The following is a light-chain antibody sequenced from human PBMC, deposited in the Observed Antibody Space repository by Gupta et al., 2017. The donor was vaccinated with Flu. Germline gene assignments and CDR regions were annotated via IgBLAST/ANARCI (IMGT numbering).Light chain of an antibody. Sequence: SSELTQDPAVSVALGQTVRITCQGDSLRSYSASWYQQKPRQAPVLVIYGKNNRPSGIPDRFSGSSSGSTASVTITGAQAEDEGDYYCNSRDTSSNHVIFGGGTKLTVL. J-gene: IGLJ2*01. V-gene: IGLV3-19*01. CDR1: SLRSYS. CDR2: GKN. CDR3: NSRDTSSNHVI.